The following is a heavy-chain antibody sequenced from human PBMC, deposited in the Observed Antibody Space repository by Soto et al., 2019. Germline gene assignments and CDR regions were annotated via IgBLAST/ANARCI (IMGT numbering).Heavy chain of an antibody. Sequence: QVQLVRSGAEVKKPGSSVKVSCKASGGTFSSYAISWVRQAPGQGLEWMGGIIPVFGTGIYAQKFQDRVTITADKSTNTAYMELSSLRSEDTAVYFCARVGGTGGYTYGLDYWGQGTLVTVSS. V-gene: IGHV1-69*06. D-gene: IGHD5-18*01. CDR1: GGTFSSYA. J-gene: IGHJ4*02. CDR2: IIPVFGTG. CDR3: ARVGGTGGYTYGLDY.